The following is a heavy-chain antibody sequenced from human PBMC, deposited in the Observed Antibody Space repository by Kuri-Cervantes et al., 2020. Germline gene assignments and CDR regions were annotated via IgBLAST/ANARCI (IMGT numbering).Heavy chain of an antibody. D-gene: IGHD6-19*01. Sequence: LSLTCAASAFTFSSYGMHWVRQAPGKGLERVAVIGFDGHNEDYADSVKGRFTISRDNSKSTLYLQMNSLRAEDTAVYYCASIYGYSTGEGGFWGQGTLVTVSS. CDR3: ASIYGYSTGEGGF. J-gene: IGHJ4*02. CDR2: IGFDGHNE. V-gene: IGHV3-33*01. CDR1: AFTFSSYG.